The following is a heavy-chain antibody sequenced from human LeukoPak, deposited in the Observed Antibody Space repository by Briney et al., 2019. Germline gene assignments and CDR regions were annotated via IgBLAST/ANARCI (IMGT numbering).Heavy chain of an antibody. CDR1: GGSLSGYY. Sequence: SETLSLTCAVYGGSLSGYYWSWIRQPPGKGLEWIGEINHSGSTNYNPSLKSRVTISVDTSKNQFSLKLSSVTAADTAVYYCASMLGAFDIWGQGTMVTVSS. V-gene: IGHV4-34*01. CDR3: ASMLGAFDI. CDR2: INHSGST. J-gene: IGHJ3*02. D-gene: IGHD2-8*01.